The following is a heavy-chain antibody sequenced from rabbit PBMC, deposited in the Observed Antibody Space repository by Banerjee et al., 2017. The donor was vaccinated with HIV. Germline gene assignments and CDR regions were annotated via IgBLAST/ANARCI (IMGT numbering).Heavy chain of an antibody. D-gene: IGHD6-1*01. CDR2: INTSSGNT. V-gene: IGHV1S45*01. J-gene: IGHJ4*01. CDR1: GFSFSNGYV. CDR3: ARDPYNNYGGYGWNFNL. Sequence: QEQLEESGGDLVKPEGSLTLTCTASGFSFSNGYVMCWVRQAPGKGLEWIAYINTSSGNTVYATWAKGRFTISKTSSTTVTLQMTSLTAADTATYFCARDPYNNYGGYGWNFNLWGPGTLVTVS.